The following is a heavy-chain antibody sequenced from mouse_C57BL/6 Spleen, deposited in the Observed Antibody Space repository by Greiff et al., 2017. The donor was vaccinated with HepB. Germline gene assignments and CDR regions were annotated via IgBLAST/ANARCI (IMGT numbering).Heavy chain of an antibody. J-gene: IGHJ2*01. CDR3: ERKADSSATDY. V-gene: IGHV1-80*01. D-gene: IGHD3-2*02. Sequence: VQLQQSGAELVKPGASVKISCKASGYAFSSYWMNWVKQRPGKGLEWIGQIYPGDGDTNYNGKFKGKATLTADKSSSTAYMQLSSLTSEDSAVYVCERKADSSATDYWGQGTTLTVSS. CDR1: GYAFSSYW. CDR2: IYPGDGDT.